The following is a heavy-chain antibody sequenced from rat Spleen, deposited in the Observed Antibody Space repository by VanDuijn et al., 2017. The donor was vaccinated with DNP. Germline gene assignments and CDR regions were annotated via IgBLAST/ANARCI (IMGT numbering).Heavy chain of an antibody. Sequence: EVQLVESGGGLVQPGRSRKLSCAASEFTFSNYNMAWVRQAPKKGLEWVATISYDGRSTYYRDSVKGRFTISRDNAKSTLYLQMNSLRSEDTATYYCARRTIAAGYFDFWGPGIMVTVSS. D-gene: IGHD1-2*01. J-gene: IGHJ1*01. CDR1: EFTFSNYN. CDR3: ARRTIAAGYFDF. V-gene: IGHV5-7*01. CDR2: ISYDGRST.